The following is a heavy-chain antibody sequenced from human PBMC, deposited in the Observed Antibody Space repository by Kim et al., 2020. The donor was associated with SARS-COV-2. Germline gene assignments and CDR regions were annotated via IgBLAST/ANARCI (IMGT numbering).Heavy chain of an antibody. Sequence: KGRFTSSRDNSKNTLYLQMNSLRAEDTAVFYCAKDRRGGSGSYYGYYFDYWGQGTLVTVSS. J-gene: IGHJ4*02. V-gene: IGHV3-30*02. CDR3: AKDRRGGSGSYYGYYFDY. D-gene: IGHD3-10*01.